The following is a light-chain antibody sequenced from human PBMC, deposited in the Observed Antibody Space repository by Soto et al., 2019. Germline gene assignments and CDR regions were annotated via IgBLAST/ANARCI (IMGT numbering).Light chain of an antibody. J-gene: IGLJ1*01. CDR1: NSDVGTYNY. CDR2: AGS. V-gene: IGLV2-23*01. CDR3: CSYSGSSTYV. Sequence: QSVLAQPPSASGSPGQSVTITCTGTNSDVGTYNYVSWYQHHPGKAPKFLIYAGSKRPSGLSTRFSGSVSGSTASLTIYGLQAEDEADYYCCSYSGSSTYVFGTGTKVTVL.